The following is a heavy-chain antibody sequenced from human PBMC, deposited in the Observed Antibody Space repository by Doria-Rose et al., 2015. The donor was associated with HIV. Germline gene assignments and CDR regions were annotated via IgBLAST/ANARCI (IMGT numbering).Heavy chain of an antibody. CDR1: GVSLSSPGMG. V-gene: IGHV2-26*01. CDR2: IFSDDER. CDR3: ARIKSSRWYHKYYFDF. J-gene: IGHJ4*02. D-gene: IGHD6-13*01. Sequence: QITLKESGPVLVKPTETLTLTCTVSGVSLSSPGMGVSWIRQPPGKALEWLANIFSDDERSHKTSLKSRLTISRCTSKSQVVLIMTDMNPVDTATYYCARIKSSRWYHKYYFDFWGQGTLVIVSA.